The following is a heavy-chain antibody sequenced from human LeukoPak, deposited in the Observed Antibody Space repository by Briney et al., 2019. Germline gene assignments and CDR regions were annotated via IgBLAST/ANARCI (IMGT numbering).Heavy chain of an antibody. J-gene: IGHJ4*02. CDR1: GGSISSYY. CDR2: IYYSGST. Sequence: SETLSLTCTVSGGSISSYYWSWIRQPPGKGLEWIGYIYYSGSTNYNPSLKSRVTISVDTSKNQFSLKLSSVTAADTAVYYCARAIGFYSGSYSDYWGQGTLVSVSS. D-gene: IGHD1-26*01. CDR3: ARAIGFYSGSYSDY. V-gene: IGHV4-59*01.